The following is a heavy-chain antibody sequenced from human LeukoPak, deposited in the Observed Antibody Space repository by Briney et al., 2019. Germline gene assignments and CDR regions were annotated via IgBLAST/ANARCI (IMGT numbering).Heavy chain of an antibody. CDR3: ARGRTKRITMVRGVIYFDY. CDR1: GGSFSGYY. Sequence: KASETLSLTCAVYGGSFSGYYWSWIRQPPGKGLEWIGEINHSGSTNYNPSLKSRVTISVDTSKNQFSLKLSSVTAADTAVYYCARGRTKRITMVRGVIYFDYWGQGTLVTVSS. V-gene: IGHV4-34*01. CDR2: INHSGST. J-gene: IGHJ4*02. D-gene: IGHD3-10*01.